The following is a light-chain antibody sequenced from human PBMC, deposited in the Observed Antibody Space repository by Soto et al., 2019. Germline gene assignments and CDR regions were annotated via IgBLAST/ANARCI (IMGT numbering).Light chain of an antibody. Sequence: DIQMTQSPSTLSASVGDRVTITCRASQSIGHWLAWNQQKPGKAPKVLIYGASSLESGVPSRFSGSGSGTEFTLTISSLQPDDLATYYCQQYNSYLYTCGQGTKLEIK. V-gene: IGKV1-5*03. CDR3: QQYNSYLYT. J-gene: IGKJ2*01. CDR1: QSIGHW. CDR2: GAS.